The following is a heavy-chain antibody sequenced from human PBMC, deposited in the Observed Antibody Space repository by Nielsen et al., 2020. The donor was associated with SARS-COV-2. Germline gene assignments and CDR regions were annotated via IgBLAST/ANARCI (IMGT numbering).Heavy chain of an antibody. J-gene: IGHJ6*02. V-gene: IGHV3-30*03. CDR3: ARARGIAASYYYGMDV. Sequence: GESLKISCAASGFTFSSYSMNWVRQAPGKGLEWVAVISYDGSNKYYADSVKGRFTISRDNSKNTLYLQMNSLRAEDTAVYYCARARGIAASYYYGMDVWGQGTTVTVSS. D-gene: IGHD6-13*01. CDR1: GFTFSSYS. CDR2: ISYDGSNK.